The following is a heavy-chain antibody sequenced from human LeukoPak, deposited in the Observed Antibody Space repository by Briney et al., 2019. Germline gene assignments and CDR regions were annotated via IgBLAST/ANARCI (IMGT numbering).Heavy chain of an antibody. Sequence: GGSLRLSCAASGFTFSSSWMTWVRQAPGKGLDWVAHIKEDGNEEYYVDSVKGRFTISRDNAKNSLSLQMNSLRAEDTAVLYCARWNNDWEFDYWGQGTLVSVSS. CDR1: GFTFSSSW. V-gene: IGHV3-7*05. J-gene: IGHJ4*02. D-gene: IGHD1/OR15-1a*01. CDR2: IKEDGNEE. CDR3: ARWNNDWEFDY.